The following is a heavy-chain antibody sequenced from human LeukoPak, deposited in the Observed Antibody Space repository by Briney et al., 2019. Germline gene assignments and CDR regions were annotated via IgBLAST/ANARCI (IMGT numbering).Heavy chain of an antibody. J-gene: IGHJ4*02. V-gene: IGHV3-23*01. CDR1: GLTLDTYA. CDR3: ATRGNYYGYLVS. D-gene: IGHD5-18*01. Sequence: GGSLRLSCATSGLTLDTYAMTWVRQAPGKGLEWVSTISGNGGSTYYADAVKGRFAISKDISTSTLYLALNSLRGEDTAIYFCATRGNYYGYLVSGGQGTLVTVSS. CDR2: ISGNGGST.